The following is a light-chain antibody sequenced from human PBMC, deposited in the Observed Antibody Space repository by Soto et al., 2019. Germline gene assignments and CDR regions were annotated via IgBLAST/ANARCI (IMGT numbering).Light chain of an antibody. V-gene: IGLV1-47*01. CDR1: SSNIGTNY. CDR2: GKD. J-gene: IGLJ3*02. Sequence: QPVLTQPPSASGTPGQRVTISCSGSSSNIGTNYVYWYQQLPGSAPKLLIYGKDQRPSGVPDRFSGSKSGTSASLAISGLRSEDEADYYCAAWDNSLSGRLFGGGTKVTVL. CDR3: AAWDNSLSGRL.